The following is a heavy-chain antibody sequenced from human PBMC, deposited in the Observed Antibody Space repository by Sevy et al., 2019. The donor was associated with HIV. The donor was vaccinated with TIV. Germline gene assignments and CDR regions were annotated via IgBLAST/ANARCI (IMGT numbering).Heavy chain of an antibody. CDR3: ARVGIVVGGAFDI. J-gene: IGHJ3*02. CDR1: GFTFSSYS. D-gene: IGHD2-15*01. CDR2: ISSSSSTL. Sequence: GGSLRLSCAASGFTFSSYSMNWVRQAPGKGLEWVSYISSSSSTLYYADSVKGRFTSSRDNAKTSLYLQMNSLRAEDTAVDYCARVGIVVGGAFDIWGQGTMVTVSS. V-gene: IGHV3-48*01.